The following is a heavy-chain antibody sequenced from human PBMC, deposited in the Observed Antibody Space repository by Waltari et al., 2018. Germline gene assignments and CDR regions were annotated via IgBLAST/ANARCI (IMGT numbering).Heavy chain of an antibody. J-gene: IGHJ6*02. CDR1: GFDFVNSA. V-gene: IGHV3-23*01. CDR2: ITGTGGGPLYANSP. CDR3: AKGSGMDV. Sequence: VQVLESGGDLVQPGGSLRRPCVASGFDFVNSAMSWVRQTPGKGPAWVSTITGTGGGPLYANSPYYADSVKGRFTISRDNSKNTIYLQMSSLSAEDTAVYYCAKGSGMDVWGHGTTVTVSS.